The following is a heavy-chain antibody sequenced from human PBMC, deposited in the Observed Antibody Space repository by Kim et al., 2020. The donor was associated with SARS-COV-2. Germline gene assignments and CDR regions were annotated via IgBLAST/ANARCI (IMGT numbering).Heavy chain of an antibody. V-gene: IGHV1-8*01. CDR3: ARGANCFRY. D-gene: IGHD2-15*01. Sequence: ASVKVSCKASGYIFTSNAINWVRQAPGQGLEWMGWMNPDSGNTDFAQKFQGRLTMTSNTSISTAYMELSSLRSEYTAVYFCARGANCFRYWGQGTLVTVSS. CDR2: MNPDSGNT. J-gene: IGHJ4*02. CDR1: GYIFTSNA.